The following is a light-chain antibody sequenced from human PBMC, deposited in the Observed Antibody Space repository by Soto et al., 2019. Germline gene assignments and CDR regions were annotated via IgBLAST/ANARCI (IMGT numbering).Light chain of an antibody. CDR2: EVS. Sequence: QSVLAQPASVSGSPGQSITISCTGTSSDIGGYNYVSWYQQHPGKVPKLMIFEVSNRPSGVSYRFSGSKSGNTASPTISGLQAEDEADYYCSSYTGSSTLYVFGTGTKVTVL. J-gene: IGLJ1*01. CDR3: SSYTGSSTLYV. V-gene: IGLV2-14*01. CDR1: SSDIGGYNY.